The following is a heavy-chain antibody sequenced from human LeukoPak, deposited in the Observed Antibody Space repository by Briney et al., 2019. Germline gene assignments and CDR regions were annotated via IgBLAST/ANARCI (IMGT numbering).Heavy chain of an antibody. Sequence: NPSQTLSLTCTVSGGSISSGSYYWSWIRQPAGKGLEWIGRIYTSGSTNYNPSLKSRVTISVDTSKNQFSLKLSSVTAADTAVYYCARHLYTVTTPGGMDVWGHGTTVTASS. V-gene: IGHV4-61*02. CDR3: ARHLYTVTTPGGMDV. J-gene: IGHJ6*02. CDR1: GGSISSGSYY. CDR2: IYTSGST. D-gene: IGHD4-17*01.